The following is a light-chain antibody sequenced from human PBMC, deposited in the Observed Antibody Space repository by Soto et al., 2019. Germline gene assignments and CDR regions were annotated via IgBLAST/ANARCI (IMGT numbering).Light chain of an antibody. Sequence: EIVMTQSPATLSVSPGERATLSCRASQSVSNNLAWYQKKPGQAPRLLIYGASTRATGIPARFSGSGSGTEFTLTISSLQSEDFAIYYCQQYNNWWTFGPGTRVDIK. V-gene: IGKV3-15*01. CDR3: QQYNNWWT. CDR2: GAS. J-gene: IGKJ1*01. CDR1: QSVSNN.